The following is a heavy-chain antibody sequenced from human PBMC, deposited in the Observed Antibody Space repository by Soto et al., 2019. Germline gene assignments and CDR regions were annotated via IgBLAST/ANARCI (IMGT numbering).Heavy chain of an antibody. CDR2: ISYSGNT. Sequence: SETLSLTCTXSGGSISNFYWSWIRQPPGKGLEWIGYISYSGNTNYNPSLKSRVSISVDTSKNQLSLNLTSVTAADTAVYYCARAPMVLSRSYFDSWGQGTPVTVSS. CDR3: ARAPMVLSRSYFDS. CDR1: GGSISNFY. D-gene: IGHD2-8*01. J-gene: IGHJ4*02. V-gene: IGHV4-59*01.